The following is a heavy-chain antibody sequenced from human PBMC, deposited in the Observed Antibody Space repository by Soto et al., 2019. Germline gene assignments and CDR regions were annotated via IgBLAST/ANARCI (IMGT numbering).Heavy chain of an antibody. CDR3: AGAYGHPYYYYYGMDV. CDR1: GGSISSYY. D-gene: IGHD4-17*01. J-gene: IGHJ6*02. CDR2: IYYSGST. Sequence: QVQLQESGPGLVKPSETLSLTCTVSGGSISSYYWSWIRQPPGKGLEWIGYIYYSGSTNYNPSLKGRVTISVDTSKNQFSLKLGSVAAADTAVYYCAGAYGHPYYYYYGMDVWGQGTTVTVSS. V-gene: IGHV4-59*01.